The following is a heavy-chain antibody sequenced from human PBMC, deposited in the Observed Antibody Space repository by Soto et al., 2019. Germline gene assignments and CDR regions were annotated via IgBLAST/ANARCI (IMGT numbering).Heavy chain of an antibody. Sequence: EVQLVKSGGGVVQPGGSLRLSCEASGFTFNNYEMNWVRQAPGKGLEWISYTNSYGTSIYYADSVKGRFTISRDNARSSLYLQMNSLRDEDTAVYYCVRENYGDAFDFWGQGTLVTVSS. CDR1: GFTFNNYE. CDR3: VRENYGDAFDF. CDR2: TNSYGTSI. D-gene: IGHD4-17*01. V-gene: IGHV3-48*03. J-gene: IGHJ4*02.